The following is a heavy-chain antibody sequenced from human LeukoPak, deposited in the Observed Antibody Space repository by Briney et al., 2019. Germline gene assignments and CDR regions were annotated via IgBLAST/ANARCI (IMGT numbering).Heavy chain of an antibody. CDR3: ATTVAVAAGAFDI. Sequence: ASVKLSCKASGSTFTGSYMHWVRQAPGQGLEWMGWINLNSGGTNHAQKFQGRITMTRDTSISTAYMELRSDDTAVYYCATTVAVAAGAFDIWGHGTIVTVSS. CDR2: INLNSGGT. J-gene: IGHJ3*02. D-gene: IGHD6-19*01. V-gene: IGHV1-2*02. CDR1: GSTFTGSY.